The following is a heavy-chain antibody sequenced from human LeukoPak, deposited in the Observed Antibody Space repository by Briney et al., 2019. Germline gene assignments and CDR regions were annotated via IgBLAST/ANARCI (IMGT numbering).Heavy chain of an antibody. D-gene: IGHD6-13*01. CDR3: ARLLLTAAGTESDY. Sequence: SETLSLTCTVSGGSISSYYWSWIRQPPGKGLEWIGYIYYSGSTNYNPSLKSRVTISVDTSKNQFSLKLSSVTAADTAVYYCARLLLTAAGTESDYWGQGTLVTVSS. J-gene: IGHJ4*02. V-gene: IGHV4-59*08. CDR2: IYYSGST. CDR1: GGSISSYY.